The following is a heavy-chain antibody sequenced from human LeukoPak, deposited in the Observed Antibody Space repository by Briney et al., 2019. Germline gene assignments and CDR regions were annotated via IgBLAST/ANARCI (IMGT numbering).Heavy chain of an antibody. J-gene: IGHJ4*02. CDR3: ARDLDDSSGYFDY. V-gene: IGHV3-48*03. CDR2: ISSSGSTI. D-gene: IGHD3-22*01. CDR1: GFTFSSYE. Sequence: GGSLRLSCAASGFTFSSYEMNWVRQAPGKGLEWVSYISSSGSTIYYADSVKGRFTISRDNAKNSLYLQMNSLRAEDTALYYCARDLDDSSGYFDYWGQGTLVTVSS.